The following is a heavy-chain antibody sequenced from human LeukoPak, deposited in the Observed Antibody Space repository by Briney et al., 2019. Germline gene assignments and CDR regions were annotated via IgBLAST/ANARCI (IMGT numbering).Heavy chain of an antibody. J-gene: IGHJ3*02. CDR2: IYNGGGT. D-gene: IGHD2-15*01. V-gene: IGHV4-30-4*07. Sequence: PSETLSLTCAVSGGSISSGTYSWTWMRQPPGKGLEWIGYIYNGGGTFNNPSLNSRVTISVDTSKNQFSLKLSSVTAADTAMYYCAREGGNCSGGSCYSGAFDIWGQGTLVTVSS. CDR3: AREGGNCSGGSCYSGAFDI. CDR1: GGSISSGTYS.